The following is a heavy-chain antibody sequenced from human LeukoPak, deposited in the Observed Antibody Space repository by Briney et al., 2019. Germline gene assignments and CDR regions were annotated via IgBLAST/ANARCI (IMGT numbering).Heavy chain of an antibody. V-gene: IGHV4-39*01. CDR3: ARRSRDGYIV. D-gene: IGHD5-24*01. CDR1: GGSIGSSTYY. J-gene: IGHJ4*02. Sequence: SETLSLTCSVPGGSIGSSTYYLAWIRQPPGKRLEWIGTIYYVGNNYYNPSLKSRVTISVDTSKNQFSLNLGSVTAADTAVYYCARRSRDGYIVWGQGTLVTVSA. CDR2: IYYVGNN.